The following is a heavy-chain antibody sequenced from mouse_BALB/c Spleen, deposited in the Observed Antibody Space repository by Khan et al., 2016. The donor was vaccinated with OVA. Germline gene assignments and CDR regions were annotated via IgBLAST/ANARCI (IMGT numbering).Heavy chain of an antibody. J-gene: IGHJ2*01. CDR3: ATSYFFGYYFDY. CDR2: ISGDSNTI. CDR1: GFTFSSYG. D-gene: IGHD1-1*01. Sequence: EVELVESGGGLVQPGGSRKLSCAASGFTFSSYGMHWVRQAPEKGLEWVAYISGDSNTIYYADTVKGRFTFSRDNPKNTLFLQMTSLISEDTARYYCATSYFFGYYFDYWGPGTTLTVSS. V-gene: IGHV5-17*02.